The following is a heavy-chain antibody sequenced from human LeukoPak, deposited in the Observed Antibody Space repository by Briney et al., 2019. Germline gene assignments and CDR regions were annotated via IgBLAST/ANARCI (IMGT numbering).Heavy chain of an antibody. V-gene: IGHV4-34*01. Sequence: SETLSLTCAVYGETFSGYYWTWIRQPPGKGLEWIGEIDHSGEIDQSGTTNYNPSLKSRVTVSVDTSKNQFSLKIRSVTAADTAVYYCARDRSLDYGGKIGYFDLWGRGTLVTVSS. CDR3: ARDRSLDYGGKIGYFDL. CDR2: IDHSGEIDQSGTT. D-gene: IGHD4-23*01. CDR1: GETFSGYY. J-gene: IGHJ2*01.